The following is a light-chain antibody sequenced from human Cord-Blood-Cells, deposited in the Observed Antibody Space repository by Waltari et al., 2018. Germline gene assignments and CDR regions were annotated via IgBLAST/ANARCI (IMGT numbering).Light chain of an antibody. CDR3: QQGYSTPPWT. CDR2: AAS. CDR1: QSISSY. V-gene: IGKV1-39*01. Sequence: DIQMPHSPSSLSASVGDRVTITCRASQSISSYLNWYQQKPGKAPKLLIYAASSLQSGVPSRFIGSGSGTDFSLTISSLQPEDFATYYWQQGYSTPPWTVGQGTKVEIK. J-gene: IGKJ1*01.